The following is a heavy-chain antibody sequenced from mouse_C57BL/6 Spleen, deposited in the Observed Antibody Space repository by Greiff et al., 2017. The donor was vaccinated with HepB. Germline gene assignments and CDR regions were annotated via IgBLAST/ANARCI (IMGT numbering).Heavy chain of an antibody. D-gene: IGHD2-5*01. CDR3: AKEIYSNYEGYYAMDY. CDR1: GYTFTSYW. CDR2: IYPGSGST. J-gene: IGHJ4*01. V-gene: IGHV1-55*01. Sequence: QVQLQQPGAELVKPGASVKMSCKASGYTFTSYWITWVKQRPGQGLEWIGDIYPGSGSTNYNEKFKSKATLTVDTSSSTAYMQLSSLTSEDSAVYYCAKEIYSNYEGYYAMDYWGQGTSVTVSS.